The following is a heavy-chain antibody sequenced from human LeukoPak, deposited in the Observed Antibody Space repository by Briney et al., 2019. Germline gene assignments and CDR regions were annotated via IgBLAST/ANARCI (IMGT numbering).Heavy chain of an antibody. D-gene: IGHD3-22*01. V-gene: IGHV3-64*01. CDR2: ISSNGGST. J-gene: IGHJ4*02. Sequence: GGSLRLSCAASGFTFSSYAMHWVRQAPGKGLEYVSAISSNGGSTYYANSVKGRFTISRDNSKYTLYLQMGSLRAEDMAVYYCARGPRGNYYYDSSGYIDYWGQGTLVTVSS. CDR3: ARGPRGNYYYDSSGYIDY. CDR1: GFTFSSYA.